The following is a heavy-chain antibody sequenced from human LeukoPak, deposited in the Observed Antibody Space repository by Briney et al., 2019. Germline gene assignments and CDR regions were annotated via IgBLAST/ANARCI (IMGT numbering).Heavy chain of an antibody. CDR3: ARGQGPSHCSGGSCSIDY. CDR1: GGSINNYY. V-gene: IGHV4-59*12. D-gene: IGHD2-15*01. Sequence: SETLSLTCAISGGSINNYYWSWIRQPPGKGLEWIGYIYYSGTTNYSPSLNSRVNISLDTAKNQFSLKLSSVTAADTAVYYCARGQGPSHCSGGSCSIDYWGQGTLVTVSS. J-gene: IGHJ4*02. CDR2: IYYSGTT.